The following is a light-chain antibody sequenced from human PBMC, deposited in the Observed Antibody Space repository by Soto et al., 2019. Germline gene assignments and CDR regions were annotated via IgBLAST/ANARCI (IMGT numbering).Light chain of an antibody. CDR3: QQYNNSPPLT. CDR1: QSVSSN. Sequence: IVMTQSPATLSVSPGERATLTCRASQSVSSNLAWYQQKPGQAPRLLIYGASTRATGIPARFSGSGSATDFTLTISSLQSEDFAVYYCQQYNNSPPLTFGGGTKVEIK. V-gene: IGKV3-15*01. CDR2: GAS. J-gene: IGKJ4*01.